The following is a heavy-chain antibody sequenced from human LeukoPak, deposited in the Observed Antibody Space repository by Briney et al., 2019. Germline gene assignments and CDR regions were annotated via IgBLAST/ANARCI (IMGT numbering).Heavy chain of an antibody. CDR2: IKQDGSEK. CDR1: GSTFSSYW. J-gene: IGHJ4*02. V-gene: IGHV3-7*01. Sequence: GGSLRLSCAASGSTFSSYWMSWVRQAPGKGLEWVANIKQDGSEKYYVDSVKGRFTISRDNTKNSLYLQMNSLRAEDTAVYYCARDDTVTTRVGFIDWGQGTLVTVSS. CDR3: ARDDTVTTRVGFID. D-gene: IGHD4-17*01.